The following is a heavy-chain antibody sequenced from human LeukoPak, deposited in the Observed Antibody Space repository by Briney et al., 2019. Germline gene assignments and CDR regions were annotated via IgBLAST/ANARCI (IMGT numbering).Heavy chain of an antibody. CDR3: ARDQEYYYDSSGYDGY. J-gene: IGHJ1*01. D-gene: IGHD3-22*01. Sequence: ASVKVSCKASGYTFTSYYMHWVRQAPGQGLEWMVIINPGGGSTSYAQKFQGRVTMTRDTSTSTVYTELSSLRSEDTAVYYCARDQEYYYDSSGYDGYWGQGTLVTVSS. CDR2: INPGGGST. V-gene: IGHV1-46*01. CDR1: GYTFTSYY.